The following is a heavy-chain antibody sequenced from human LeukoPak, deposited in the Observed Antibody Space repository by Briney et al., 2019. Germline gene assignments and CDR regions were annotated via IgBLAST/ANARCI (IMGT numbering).Heavy chain of an antibody. CDR3: ARPYNSGWKGGFDY. Sequence: PSQTLSLTCTVSGGSISSGGYYWSWIRQPPGKGLEWIGNVYYSGSTYYNPSLKSRVTISVDTSKNQLSLKLSSVTAAHTAVYYCARPYNSGWKGGFDYWGQGTLVTVSS. CDR2: VYYSGST. CDR1: GGSISSGGYY. V-gene: IGHV4-31*03. J-gene: IGHJ4*02. D-gene: IGHD6-19*01.